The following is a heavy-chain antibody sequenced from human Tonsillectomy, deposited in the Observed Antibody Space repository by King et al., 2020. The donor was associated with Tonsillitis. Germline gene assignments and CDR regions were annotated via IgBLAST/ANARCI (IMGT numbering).Heavy chain of an antibody. J-gene: IGHJ6*02. CDR3: ARDITRYDFCSGYYILRGDWDYYGMDV. V-gene: IGHV4-38-2*02. D-gene: IGHD3-3*01. CDR2: IYHSGST. Sequence: VQLQESGPGLVKPSETLSLTCTVSGYSISSGYYWGWIRQPPGKGLEWIGSIYHSGSTYYNPSLKSRVTISVDTSKNQFSLKLSSVTAADTAVYYCARDITRYDFCSGYYILRGDWDYYGMDVWGQGTTVTVAS. CDR1: GYSISSGYY.